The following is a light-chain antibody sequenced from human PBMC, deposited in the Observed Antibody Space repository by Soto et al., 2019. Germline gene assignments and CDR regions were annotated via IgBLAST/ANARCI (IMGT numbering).Light chain of an antibody. J-gene: IGLJ1*01. Sequence: QSVPTQPPSASGTPGQRVTISCSGSRSNIGSNSVSWYQQLPGTPHKLLIYSNSQRPSGVPDRFSGSKSGTSASLAISGLHSDDEADHYCAAWDDSLKAFVFGTGTKVTVL. CDR1: RSNIGSNS. CDR2: SNS. V-gene: IGLV1-44*01. CDR3: AAWDDSLKAFV.